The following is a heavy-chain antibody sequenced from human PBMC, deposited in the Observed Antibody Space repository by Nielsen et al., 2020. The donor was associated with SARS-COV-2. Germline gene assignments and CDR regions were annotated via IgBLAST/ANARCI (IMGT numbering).Heavy chain of an antibody. D-gene: IGHD4-23*01. V-gene: IGHV3-20*03. J-gene: IGHJ6*02. CDR3: ARDRLDYGGKGEYYYYGMDV. Sequence: WIRQPPGKGLEWVSGINWNGGSTGYADSVKGRFTISRDNSKNTLYLQMNSLRAEDTAVYYCARDRLDYGGKGEYYYYGMDVWGQGTLVTVSS. CDR2: INWNGGST.